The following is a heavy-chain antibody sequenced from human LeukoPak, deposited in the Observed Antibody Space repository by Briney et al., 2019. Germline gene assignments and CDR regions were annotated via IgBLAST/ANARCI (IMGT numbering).Heavy chain of an antibody. Sequence: PSETLSLTCAVYGGSFSGYYWSWIRQPPGKGLEWIGEINHSGSTNYNLSLKSRVTISVDTSKNQFSLKLSSVTAADTAVYYCARDPSEAVGQTCFDYWGQGTLVTVSS. D-gene: IGHD6-19*01. CDR1: GGSFSGYY. V-gene: IGHV4-34*01. CDR2: INHSGST. J-gene: IGHJ4*02. CDR3: ARDPSEAVGQTCFDY.